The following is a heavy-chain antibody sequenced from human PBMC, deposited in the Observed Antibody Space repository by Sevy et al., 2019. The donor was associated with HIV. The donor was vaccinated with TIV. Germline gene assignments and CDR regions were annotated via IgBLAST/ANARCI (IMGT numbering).Heavy chain of an antibody. CDR1: GGSISSYY. CDR2: IYTSGST. D-gene: IGHD6-6*01. J-gene: IGHJ6*02. CDR3: ARDREEQLVPYYYYGMDV. Sequence: SETLSLTCTVSGGSISSYYWSWIRQPAGKGLEWIGRIYTSGSTNYNPSLKSRVTMSVDTSKNQFSLKLSSVTAADTVVYYCARDREEQLVPYYYYGMDVWGQGTTVTVSS. V-gene: IGHV4-4*07.